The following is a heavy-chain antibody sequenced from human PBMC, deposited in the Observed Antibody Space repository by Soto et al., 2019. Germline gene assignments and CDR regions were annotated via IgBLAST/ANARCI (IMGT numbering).Heavy chain of an antibody. CDR2: ISGSGDKT. CDR1: GFSFSNFA. CDR3: AKDYASTWYWYFDP. Sequence: GSLRLSCAASGFSFSNFAMSWVRQAPGTGLEWVSPISGSGDKTYYLDSVKGRFTISRDNSKNTLYLRMNSLGAEDTAVYFCAKDYASTWYWYFDPWGQGTLVTVSS. J-gene: IGHJ5*02. V-gene: IGHV3-23*01. D-gene: IGHD6-13*01.